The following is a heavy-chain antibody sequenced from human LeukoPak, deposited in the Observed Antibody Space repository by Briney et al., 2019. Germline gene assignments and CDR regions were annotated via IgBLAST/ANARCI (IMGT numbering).Heavy chain of an antibody. CDR3: ARCGYGSNSGVGWFDT. J-gene: IGHJ5*02. CDR1: GFTFSRYE. Sequence: GGSLRLSCAASGFTFSRYEMKWVRQAPGKGQEWFSYNSSSGSSIYYADSVKGRFTISRDNAENSLYLQMNSLRVEDTAVYYCARCGYGSNSGVGWFDTWGQGTLVTVSS. D-gene: IGHD4-23*01. V-gene: IGHV3-48*03. CDR2: NSSSGSSI.